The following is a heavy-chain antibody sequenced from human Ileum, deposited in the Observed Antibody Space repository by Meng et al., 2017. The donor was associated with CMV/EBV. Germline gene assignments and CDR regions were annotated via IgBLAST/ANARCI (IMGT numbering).Heavy chain of an antibody. CDR3: ARDRFDP. CDR2: IFATGTT. V-gene: IGHV4-4*07. CDR1: GASPNDYY. Sequence: QVPLQESGLGLVKPSETLSLTCTVSGASPNDYYWSWIRQPAGKGLEWIGRIFATGTTNYNPSLKSRVTMSVDTSKNQFSLKLTSVTAADTAVYFCARDRFDPWGQGALVTVSS. J-gene: IGHJ5*02.